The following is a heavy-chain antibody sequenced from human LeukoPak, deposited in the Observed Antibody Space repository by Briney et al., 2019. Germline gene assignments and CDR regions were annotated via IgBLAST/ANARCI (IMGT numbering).Heavy chain of an antibody. Sequence: SETLSLTCTVSGGSVSSGSYYWSWIRQPPGKGLEWIGYIYYSGSTNYNPSLKSRVTISVDTSKNQFSLKLSSVTAADTAVYYCAREGPSFWSGPDYGMDVWGQGTTVTVSS. CDR3: AREGPSFWSGPDYGMDV. CDR1: GGSVSSGSYY. D-gene: IGHD3-3*01. V-gene: IGHV4-61*01. CDR2: IYYSGST. J-gene: IGHJ6*02.